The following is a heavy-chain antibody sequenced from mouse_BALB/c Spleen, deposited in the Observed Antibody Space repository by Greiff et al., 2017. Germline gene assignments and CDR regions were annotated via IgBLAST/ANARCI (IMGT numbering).Heavy chain of an antibody. CDR1: GFNIKDTY. CDR3: ARENFFITTVGFAY. D-gene: IGHD1-1*01. CDR2: IDPANGNT. Sequence: EVQLQQSGAELVKPGASVKLSCTASGFNIKDTYMHWVKQRPEQGLEWIGRIDPANGNTKYDPKFQGKATITADTSSNTAYLQLSSLTSEDTAVYYCARENFFITTVGFAYWGQGTLVTVSA. V-gene: IGHV14-3*02. J-gene: IGHJ3*01.